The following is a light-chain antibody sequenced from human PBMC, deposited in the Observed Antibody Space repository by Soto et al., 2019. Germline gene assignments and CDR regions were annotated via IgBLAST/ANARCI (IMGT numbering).Light chain of an antibody. J-gene: IGKJ5*01. V-gene: IGKV1-9*01. CDR3: QQLHDYPIT. CDR1: QSVSNY. CDR2: AAS. Sequence: IKMTQSPSSLSASVGDRVTITCRASQSVSNYLQWYQQKPGKAPKLLIYAASSLQSGVPSRFSGSGSGTDFTLTISSLQPEDFATYYCQQLHDYPITFGQGTRLEI.